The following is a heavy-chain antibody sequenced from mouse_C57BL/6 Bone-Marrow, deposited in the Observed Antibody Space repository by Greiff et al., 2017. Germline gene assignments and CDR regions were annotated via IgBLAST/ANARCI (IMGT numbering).Heavy chain of an antibody. CDR1: GYTFTSYW. V-gene: IGHV1-50*01. CDR3: AREGITTVVAPLDFDV. J-gene: IGHJ1*03. CDR2: IDPSDSYT. D-gene: IGHD1-1*01. Sequence: QVQLQQPGAELVKPGASVKLSCKASGYTFTSYWMQWVKQRPGQGLEWIGEIDPSDSYTNYNQKFKGKATLTVDTSSSTASMQLSSLTSEDSAVYYCAREGITTVVAPLDFDVWGTGTTVTVSS.